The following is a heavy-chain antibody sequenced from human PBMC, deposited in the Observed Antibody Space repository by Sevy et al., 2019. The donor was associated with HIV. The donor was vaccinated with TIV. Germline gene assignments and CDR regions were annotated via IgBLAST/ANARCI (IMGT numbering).Heavy chain of an antibody. CDR2: ISAYNGNT. J-gene: IGHJ4*02. Sequence: ASVKVSCKASGYTFTSYGISWVRQAPGQGLEWMGWISAYNGNTNYAQKPQGRVTMTTDTSTSTAYMELRSLRSDDTAVYYCARDLGTHRLEVYYFDYWGQGTLVTVSS. V-gene: IGHV1-18*04. CDR1: GYTFTSYG. D-gene: IGHD6-25*01. CDR3: ARDLGTHRLEVYYFDY.